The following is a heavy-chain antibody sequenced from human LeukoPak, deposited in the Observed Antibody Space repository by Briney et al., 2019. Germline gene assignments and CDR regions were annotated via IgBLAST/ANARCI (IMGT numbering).Heavy chain of an antibody. CDR1: GGSFSGYY. Sequence: SETLSLTCAVYGGSFSGYYWSWLRQPPGKGLEWIGEINHSGSTNYNPSLKSRATISVDTSKNQFSLKLSSVTAADTAVYYCARGRVRVWGSYRPFDYWGQGTLVTVSS. J-gene: IGHJ4*02. D-gene: IGHD3-16*02. CDR2: INHSGST. CDR3: ARGRVRVWGSYRPFDY. V-gene: IGHV4-34*01.